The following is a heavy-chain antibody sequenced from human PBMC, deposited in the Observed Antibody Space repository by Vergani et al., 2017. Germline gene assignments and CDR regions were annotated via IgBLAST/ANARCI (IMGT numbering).Heavy chain of an antibody. CDR1: GYTLPELS. Sequence: QVQLVQSGAEVKKPGASVNVSCKVSGYTLPELSMHWVRQAPGKGLEWMGGFDPEDGETIYAQKFQGRVTMTEDTSTDTAYMELSSLRSEDTAVYYCVTDLSGGSWDWFDPWGQGTLVTVSS. D-gene: IGHD2-15*01. CDR2: FDPEDGET. J-gene: IGHJ5*02. CDR3: VTDLSGGSWDWFDP. V-gene: IGHV1-24*01.